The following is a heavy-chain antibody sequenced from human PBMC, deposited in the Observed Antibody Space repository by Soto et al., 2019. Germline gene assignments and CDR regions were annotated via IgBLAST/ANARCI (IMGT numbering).Heavy chain of an antibody. V-gene: IGHV4-4*07. CDR3: ARDMFPYGLDV. D-gene: IGHD3-10*02. CDR1: GGSMKSYY. CDR2: FSASGNS. J-gene: IGHJ6*02. Sequence: QVQLQESGPKLVKPSETLSLNCTVSGGSMKSYYWTWIRQPAGKGLEWVGRFSASGNSIHNPSLKNRVTMSLDTSNNLVSLSLSSVTAAHTAVYYCARDMFPYGLDVWGQGTTVTVSS.